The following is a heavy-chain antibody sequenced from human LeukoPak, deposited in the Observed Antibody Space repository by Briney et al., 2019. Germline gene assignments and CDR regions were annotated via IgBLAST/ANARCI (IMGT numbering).Heavy chain of an antibody. D-gene: IGHD2-2*01. CDR1: GFTFSSYA. V-gene: IGHV3-23*01. Sequence: PGGSLRLSCAASGFTFSSYAMSWVRQAPGKGLEWVSAISGSGGSTYYADSVKGRFTISRDNAKNSLYLQMNSLRAEDTAVYYCARESLQAAMADYWGQGTLVTVSS. J-gene: IGHJ4*02. CDR2: ISGSGGST. CDR3: ARESLQAAMADY.